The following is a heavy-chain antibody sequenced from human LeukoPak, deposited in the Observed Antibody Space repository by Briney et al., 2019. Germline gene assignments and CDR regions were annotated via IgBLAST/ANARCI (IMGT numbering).Heavy chain of an antibody. D-gene: IGHD6-19*01. CDR2: IKQDESEK. V-gene: IGHV3-7*01. CDR3: ARVPISLAGSAGLGYMDV. CDR1: GFSFSSYW. J-gene: IGHJ6*03. Sequence: GGSLRLSCAASGFSFSSYWMSWVRQAPGKGLEWVANIKQDESEKYYVDSVKGRFTISRDNAKNSLYLQMNSLRAEDAAVYYCARVPISLAGSAGLGYMDVWGKGATVTVSS.